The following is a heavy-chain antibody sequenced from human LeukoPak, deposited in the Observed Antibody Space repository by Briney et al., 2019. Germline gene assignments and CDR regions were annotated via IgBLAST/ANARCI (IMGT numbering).Heavy chain of an antibody. V-gene: IGHV4-34*01. CDR2: INHSGGT. CDR3: ARNKRDFWSGYFSYYYMDV. D-gene: IGHD3-3*01. CDR1: GGSLSGYY. Sequence: SETLSLNCAVYGGSLSGYYWSWIRQTPEKGLEWVGEINHSGGTNYNPSLKSRVTISVDTSKKQYSLNLSSVTDADTAVFYCARNKRDFWSGYFSYYYMDVWGKGTTVTVSS. J-gene: IGHJ6*03.